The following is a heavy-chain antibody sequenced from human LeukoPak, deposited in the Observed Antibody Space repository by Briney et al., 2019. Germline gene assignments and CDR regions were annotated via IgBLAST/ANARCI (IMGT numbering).Heavy chain of an antibody. CDR2: INPNSGGT. CDR1: GYTFTSYD. D-gene: IGHD6-19*01. Sequence: ASVKVSCKASGYTFTSYDINWVRQAPGQGLEWMGWINPNSGGTNYAQKFQGRVAMTRDTSISTAFLELSSLRSDDTAVYYCARGSTRDSSGWYGPGKWFDPWGQGTLVTVSS. V-gene: IGHV1-2*02. CDR3: ARGSTRDSSGWYGPGKWFDP. J-gene: IGHJ5*02.